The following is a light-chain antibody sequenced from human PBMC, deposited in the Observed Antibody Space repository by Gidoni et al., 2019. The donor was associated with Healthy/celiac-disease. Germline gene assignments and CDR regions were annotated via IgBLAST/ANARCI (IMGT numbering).Light chain of an antibody. Sequence: EIVMTQSPAPLSVSPGERATLSCRSGESVSSNLAWYQQKPGQAPRLLIYGASTRATGIPARFSGSGSGTEFTLTISSLQSEDFAVYYCQQYNNWPLTFGGGTKVEIK. CDR1: ESVSSN. CDR2: GAS. V-gene: IGKV3-15*01. J-gene: IGKJ4*01. CDR3: QQYNNWPLT.